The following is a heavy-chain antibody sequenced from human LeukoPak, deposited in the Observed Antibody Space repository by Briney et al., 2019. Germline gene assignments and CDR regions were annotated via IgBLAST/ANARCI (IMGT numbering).Heavy chain of an antibody. Sequence: EASVKVSCKASGYTFTDYYIHWVRQAPGQGLEWMAWINPHSGDANYAPKFQGRITLTRDTSVSIDYMELSSLTSDDTAVYYCARDGDGRINFDYWGQGTLVTVSS. CDR3: ARDGDGRINFDY. V-gene: IGHV1-2*02. J-gene: IGHJ4*02. CDR2: INPHSGDA. D-gene: IGHD5-24*01. CDR1: GYTFTDYY.